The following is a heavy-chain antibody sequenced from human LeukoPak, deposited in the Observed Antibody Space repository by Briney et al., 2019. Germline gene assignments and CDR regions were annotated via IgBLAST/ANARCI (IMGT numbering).Heavy chain of an antibody. CDR2: IYYSGTT. Sequence: SETLSLTCAVPGYSISSSNWCGWIRQPPGKGLEWIGYIYYSGTTYYSPSLKSRVTMSVDTSKNQFSLKLSSVTAVDTAVYYCARAPYRDDAFDIWGQGTMVTVSS. J-gene: IGHJ3*02. CDR1: GYSISSSNW. CDR3: ARAPYRDDAFDI. V-gene: IGHV4-28*01. D-gene: IGHD3-16*02.